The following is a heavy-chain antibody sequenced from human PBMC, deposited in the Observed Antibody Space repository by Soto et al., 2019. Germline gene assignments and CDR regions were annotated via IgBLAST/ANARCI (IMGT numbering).Heavy chain of an antibody. CDR3: ARDSVEMAIMGDAFDI. V-gene: IGHV1-69*01. Sequence: QVQLVQSGAEVKKPGSSVKVSCKASGGTFSSYAISWVRQAPGQGLEWMGGIIPIFGTANYAQNFQGRVTITADESTSTAYMELSSLRSEDTAVYYCARDSVEMAIMGDAFDIWGQGTMVTVSS. D-gene: IGHD2-21*01. CDR2: IIPIFGTA. J-gene: IGHJ3*02. CDR1: GGTFSSYA.